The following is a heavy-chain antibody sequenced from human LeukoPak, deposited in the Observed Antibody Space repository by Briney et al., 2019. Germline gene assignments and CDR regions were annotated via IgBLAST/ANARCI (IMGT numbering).Heavy chain of an antibody. V-gene: IGHV3-74*01. CDR1: GFTFTSCW. J-gene: IGHJ1*01. D-gene: IGHD3-22*01. CDR3: ARGDSSGLYFQH. Sequence: GRSLRLSCAASGFTFTSCWMHWVRQAPGKGLVWVSRINTDGSTTSYADSVKGRFTISKDNAKNTLYLQMNSLRADDTAVYYCARGDSSGLYFQHWGQGTLVTVSS. CDR2: INTDGSTT.